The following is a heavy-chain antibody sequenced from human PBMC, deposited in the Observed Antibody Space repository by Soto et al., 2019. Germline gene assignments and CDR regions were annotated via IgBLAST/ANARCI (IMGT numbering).Heavy chain of an antibody. CDR3: AWGIVVVTAA. V-gene: IGHV4-30-4*01. D-gene: IGHD2-2*01. CDR2: IYYSGST. Sequence: SETLSLTCTVSGGSISSGDYYWSWIRQPPGKGLEWIGYIYYSGSTYYNPSLKSRVTISVDTSKNQFSLKLSSVTAADKAVYYCAWGIVVVTAAWGQGTLVTVSS. J-gene: IGHJ4*02. CDR1: GGSISSGDYY.